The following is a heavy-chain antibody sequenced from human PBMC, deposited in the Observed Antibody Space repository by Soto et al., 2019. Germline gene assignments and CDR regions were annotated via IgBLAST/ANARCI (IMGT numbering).Heavy chain of an antibody. CDR2: IIPIFGTA. D-gene: IGHD6-6*01. V-gene: IGHV1-69*13. J-gene: IGHJ4*02. CDR3: ATSSSTERHFDY. Sequence: SVKVSCKASGGTFSSYAMSWVRQAPGQGLEWMGGIIPIFGTANYAQKFQGRVTITADESTSTAYMELSSLRSEDTAVYYCATSSSTERHFDYWGQGTLVTVSS. CDR1: GGTFSSYA.